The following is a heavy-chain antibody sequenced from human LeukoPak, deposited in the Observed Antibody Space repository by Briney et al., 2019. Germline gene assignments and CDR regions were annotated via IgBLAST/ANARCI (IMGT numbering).Heavy chain of an antibody. CDR3: ARAYVYYFDY. CDR2: IGVGSGNT. D-gene: IGHD3-16*01. V-gene: IGHV1-58*01. J-gene: IGHJ4*02. Sequence: SVKVSCKASGFTFSSSAVQWVRQARGQRFEWIGWIGVGSGNTNYAERFQERVTITRDMSTSTAYMELSSLRSEDTAVYYCARAYVYYFDYWGQGTLVTVSS. CDR1: GFTFSSSA.